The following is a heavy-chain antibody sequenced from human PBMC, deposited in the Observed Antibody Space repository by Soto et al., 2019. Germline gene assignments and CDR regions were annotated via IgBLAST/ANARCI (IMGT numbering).Heavy chain of an antibody. CDR1: GGSISSGGYY. J-gene: IGHJ4*02. V-gene: IGHV4-31*03. D-gene: IGHD3-16*02. CDR2: ISDSGSA. CDR3: ARAYYDYVWGSYRRLYSDY. Sequence: SETLSLTCTVSGGSISSGGYYWSWIRQHPGKGLEWIGYISDSGSAYYNPSLISRGTISLDTSKNQFSLKLSSVTAADTAVFYCARAYYDYVWGSYRRLYSDYWGQGTLVTVSS.